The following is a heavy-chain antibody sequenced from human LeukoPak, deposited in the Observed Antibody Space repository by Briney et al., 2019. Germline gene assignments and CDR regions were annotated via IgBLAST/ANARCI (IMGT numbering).Heavy chain of an antibody. Sequence: SETLSLTCPVSRGSVSSSFYYGGWIRQPPGKGLEWIGSLYYAGNTFLNPTLDSRVTITVDKSKNQFSLKLRSATAADTAVYYCARAARFRITRVRLIHAGFDMWGQGTMVTVSS. CDR2: LYYAGNT. CDR3: ARAARFRITRVRLIHAGFDM. V-gene: IGHV4-39*02. J-gene: IGHJ3*02. D-gene: IGHD3-10*01. CDR1: RGSVSSSFYY.